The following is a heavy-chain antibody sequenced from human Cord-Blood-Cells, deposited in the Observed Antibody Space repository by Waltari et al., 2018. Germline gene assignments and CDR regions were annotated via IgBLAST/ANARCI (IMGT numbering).Heavy chain of an antibody. J-gene: IGHJ3*02. V-gene: IGHV1-3*01. CDR3: ARDRTGEVDGAFDI. Sequence: QVQLVQSGAEVKKPGSSVKVFCKASGYTFTCSAMHWLRQAPGQRLEWMGWINAGNGNTKYSQKFQGRVTITRDTSASTAYMELSSLRSEDTAVYYCARDRTGEVDGAFDIWGQGTMVTVSS. D-gene: IGHD7-27*01. CDR2: INAGNGNT. CDR1: GYTFTCSA.